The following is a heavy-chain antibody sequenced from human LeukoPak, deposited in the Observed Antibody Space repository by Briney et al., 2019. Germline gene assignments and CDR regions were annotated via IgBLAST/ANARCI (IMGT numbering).Heavy chain of an antibody. V-gene: IGHV3-30-3*01. CDR1: GFTFSSYA. CDR3: ARVQVPAGILNWFDP. Sequence: PGRSLRLSCAASGFTFSSYAMHWVRQAPGKGLEWVAVISYDGSNKYYADSVKGRFTISRDNSKNTLYLQMNSLRAEDTAVYYCARVQVPAGILNWFDPWGQGTLVTVSS. CDR2: ISYDGSNK. D-gene: IGHD2-2*02. J-gene: IGHJ5*02.